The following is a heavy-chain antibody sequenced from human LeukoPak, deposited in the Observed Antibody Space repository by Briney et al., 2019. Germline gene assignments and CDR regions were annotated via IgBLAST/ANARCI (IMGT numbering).Heavy chain of an antibody. V-gene: IGHV3-64D*06. J-gene: IGHJ4*02. Sequence: GGSLRLSCSASGFTFSTYAMHWVRQAPGKGLEYVSAISSNGGSTYFADSVKARFSISRDNSKNTLDLQMSSLRAEDTAVYYCVKVSSSGWHEGDYFDYWGQGTLVPVSS. CDR1: GFTFSTYA. D-gene: IGHD6-19*01. CDR3: VKVSSSGWHEGDYFDY. CDR2: ISSNGGST.